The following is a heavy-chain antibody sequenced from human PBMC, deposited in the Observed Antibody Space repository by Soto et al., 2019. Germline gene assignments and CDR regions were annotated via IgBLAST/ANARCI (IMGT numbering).Heavy chain of an antibody. CDR3: ARGRGSGWTVLIDY. CDR2: INHSGST. D-gene: IGHD6-19*01. V-gene: IGHV4-34*01. CDR1: GGSFSGYY. J-gene: IGHJ4*02. Sequence: SETLSLTCAVYGGSFSGYYWSWIRQPPGKGLEWIGEINHSGSTNYNPSLKSRVTISVDTSKNQFSLKLSSVTAADTAVYYCARGRGSGWTVLIDYWGQGTLVTVSS.